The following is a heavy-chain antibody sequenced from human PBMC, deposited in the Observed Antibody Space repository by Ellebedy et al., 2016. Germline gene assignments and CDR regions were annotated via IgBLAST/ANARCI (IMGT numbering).Heavy chain of an antibody. J-gene: IGHJ6*03. CDR1: GFTFSSYA. CDR3: AKDYSSVSYYYMDV. D-gene: IGHD2-21*01. Sequence: GGSLRLXXAASGFTFSSYAMTWVRQAPGKGLEWVSGISWNSGNIAYADSVKGRFTISRDNGKNSLYLQMNSLRPEDTALYYCAKDYSSVSYYYMDVWGKGTTVIVSS. V-gene: IGHV3-9*01. CDR2: ISWNSGNI.